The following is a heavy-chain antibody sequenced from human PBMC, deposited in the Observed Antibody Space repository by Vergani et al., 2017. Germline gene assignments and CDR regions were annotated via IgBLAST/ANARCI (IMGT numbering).Heavy chain of an antibody. CDR1: GYTFTGYY. J-gene: IGHJ4*02. CDR2: INPNSGGT. Sequence: QVQLVQSGAEVKKPGASVKVSCKASGYTFTGYYMHWVRQAPGQGLEWMGWINPNSGGTNYAQKFQGRVTMTRDTSISTAYMVLSRLRSDDTAVYYCARGQYGDFWSGYYTSDYWGQGTLVTVSS. V-gene: IGHV1-2*02. D-gene: IGHD3-3*01. CDR3: ARGQYGDFWSGYYTSDY.